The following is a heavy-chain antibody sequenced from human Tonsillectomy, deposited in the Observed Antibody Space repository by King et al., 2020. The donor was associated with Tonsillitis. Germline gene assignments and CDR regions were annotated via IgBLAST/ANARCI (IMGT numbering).Heavy chain of an antibody. CDR1: GFTFSSYA. CDR3: AKRENYGDYRVDGMDV. J-gene: IGHJ6*02. D-gene: IGHD4-17*01. V-gene: IGHV3-23*03. CDR2: IYSGGSST. Sequence: QLVQSGGGLVQPGGSLRLSCAASGFTFSSYAMSWVRQAPGKGLEWVSVIYSGGSSTYYADSVKGRFTISRDNSKNTLYLQMNSLRAEDTAVYYCAKRENYGDYRVDGMDVWGQGTTVTVSS.